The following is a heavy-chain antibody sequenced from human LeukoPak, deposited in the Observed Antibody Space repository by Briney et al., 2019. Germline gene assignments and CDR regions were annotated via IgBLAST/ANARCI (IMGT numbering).Heavy chain of an antibody. CDR2: IYYSGST. J-gene: IGHJ4*02. D-gene: IGHD5-12*01. CDR3: YSGYDYYYFDY. V-gene: IGHV4-34*03. CDR1: GGSFSGYY. Sequence: SETLSLTCAVYGGSFSGYYWSWIRQPPGKGLEWIGSIYYSGSTYYNPSLKSRVTISVDTSKNQFSLKLSSVTAADTAVYYCYSGYDYYYFDYWGQGTLVTVSS.